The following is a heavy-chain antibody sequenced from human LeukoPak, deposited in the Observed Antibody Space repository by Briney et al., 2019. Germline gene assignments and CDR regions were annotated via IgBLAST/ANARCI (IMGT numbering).Heavy chain of an antibody. CDR2: IIPIFGTA. V-gene: IGHV1-69*05. J-gene: IGHJ6*03. CDR3: ARDRGYSYGPAGYYYMDV. D-gene: IGHD5-18*01. CDR1: GGTFSSYA. Sequence: SVKVSCRASGGTFSSYAISWVRQAPGQGLEWMGGIIPIFGTANYAQKFQGRVTITTDESTSTAYMELSSLRSEDTAVYYCARDRGYSYGPAGYYYMDVWGKGTTVTVSS.